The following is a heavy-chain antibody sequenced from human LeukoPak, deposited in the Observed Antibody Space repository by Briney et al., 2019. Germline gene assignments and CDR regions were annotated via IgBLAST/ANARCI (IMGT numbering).Heavy chain of an antibody. CDR3: ARVSTSFRGSLYNWFDP. CDR1: GYTFSGYY. J-gene: IGHJ5*02. CDR2: INPNSGGT. Sequence: ASVKVSCKASGYTFSGYYLHWVRQAPGQGLEWLGWINPNSGGTNYALKFQGRVTMTRNTSISTAYMELSSLRSEDTAVYYCARVSTSFRGSLYNWFDPWGQGTLVTVSS. V-gene: IGHV1-2*02. D-gene: IGHD2-2*01.